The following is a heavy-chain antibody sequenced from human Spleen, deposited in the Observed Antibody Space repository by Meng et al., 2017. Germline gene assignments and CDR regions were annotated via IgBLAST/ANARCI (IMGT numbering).Heavy chain of an antibody. J-gene: IGHJ2*01. D-gene: IGHD4-17*01. Sequence: GSLRLSCTVSGYSVTSGYYWGWVRQPPGKGLEWIGSIFHSGSTYYNPSLKSRVTISVDTSKNQFSLKLSSVTAADTAVYYCARGGGYGRWYFDLWGRGTLVTVSS. V-gene: IGHV4-38-2*02. CDR1: GYSVTSGYY. CDR2: IFHSGST. CDR3: ARGGGYGRWYFDL.